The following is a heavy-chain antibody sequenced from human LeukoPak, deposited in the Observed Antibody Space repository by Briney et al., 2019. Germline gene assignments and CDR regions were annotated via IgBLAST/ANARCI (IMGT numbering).Heavy chain of an antibody. CDR3: ARTLWGSDISGYGY. CDR2: IYPGDSDT. V-gene: IGHV5-51*01. J-gene: IGHJ4*02. D-gene: IGHD3-22*01. Sequence: GESPKTSCKGSGYSFTSYWIGWVRQMPRKGLEWMGIIYPGDSDTRYSPSFQGQVPISADKSISTAYLQWSSVTASDTAMYYWARTLWGSDISGYGYWGQGTLVTVSS. CDR1: GYSFTSYW.